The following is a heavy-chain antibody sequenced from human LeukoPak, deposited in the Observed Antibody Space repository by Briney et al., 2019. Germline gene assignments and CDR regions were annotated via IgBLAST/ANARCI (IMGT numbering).Heavy chain of an antibody. CDR1: GGSIRGYY. CDR2: FFYSGNI. CDR3: ARQSEGFDY. Sequence: TSETLSLTCTVSGGSIRGYYWNWIRQPPGKGLEWIGYFFYSGNIDYNPSLKSRVTISVDTSKNQFSLKLSSVTAADTAMYYYARQSEGFDYWGQGTLVTVSS. J-gene: IGHJ4*02. V-gene: IGHV4-59*08.